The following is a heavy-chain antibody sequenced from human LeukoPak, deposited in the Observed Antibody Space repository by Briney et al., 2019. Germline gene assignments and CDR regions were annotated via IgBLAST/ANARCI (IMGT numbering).Heavy chain of an antibody. Sequence: GASVKVSCKASGYTFTGYYMHWVRQASGQGLEWMGWINPNSGGTNYAQKFQGRVTMTRDTSISTAYMELSRLRSDDTAMYYCARDPGGSGSYYQVWGQGTLVTVSS. J-gene: IGHJ4*02. CDR1: GYTFTGYY. V-gene: IGHV1-2*02. CDR3: ARDPGGSGSYYQV. CDR2: INPNSGGT. D-gene: IGHD3-10*01.